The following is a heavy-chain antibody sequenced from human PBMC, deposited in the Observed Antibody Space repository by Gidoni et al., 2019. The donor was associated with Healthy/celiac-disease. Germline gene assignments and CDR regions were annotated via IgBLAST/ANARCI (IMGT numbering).Heavy chain of an antibody. CDR3: ARDGRPYSSGYYRAFDI. J-gene: IGHJ3*02. V-gene: IGHV3-53*01. CDR1: GFTVSSNY. Sequence: EVQLVESGGGLIQPGGSLRLSCAASGFTVSSNYMSWVRQAPGKGLEWVSVIYSGGSTYYADSVKGRFTISRDNSKNTLYLQMNSLRAEDTAVYYCARDGRPYSSGYYRAFDIWGQGTMVTVSS. CDR2: IYSGGST. D-gene: IGHD3-22*01.